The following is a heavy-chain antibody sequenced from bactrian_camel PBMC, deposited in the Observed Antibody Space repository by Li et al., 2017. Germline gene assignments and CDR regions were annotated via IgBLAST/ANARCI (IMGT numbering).Heavy chain of an antibody. J-gene: IGHJ6*01. CDR2: LYPDNT. V-gene: IGHV3S53*01. CDR1: GITEGTNF. D-gene: IGHD2*01. CDR3: AARGPYCYTKLSVRDFTY. Sequence: VQLVESGGGSVQAGGSLRLSCEVSGITEGTNFIGWFRQAPGKPRERVATLYPDNTVYADSVKGRFTISRYGYRNTMHLQMNSLKPEDTAMYYCAARGPYCYTKLSVRDFTYWGQGTQVTVS.